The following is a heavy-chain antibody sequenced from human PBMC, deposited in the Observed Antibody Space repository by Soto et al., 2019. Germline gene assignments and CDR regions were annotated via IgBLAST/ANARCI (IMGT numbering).Heavy chain of an antibody. CDR3: TRGYYYDSSGALYFDY. Sequence: GGSLRLSCTCSVFTFGDYAMSCVRQSPGKWLEWVGFIRSKAYGGTTEYAASVKGRFTISRDDSKSIAYLQMNSLKTEDTAVYYCTRGYYYDSSGALYFDYWGQGTLVTVS. V-gene: IGHV3-49*04. J-gene: IGHJ4*02. D-gene: IGHD3-22*01. CDR2: IRSKAYGGTT. CDR1: VFTFGDYA.